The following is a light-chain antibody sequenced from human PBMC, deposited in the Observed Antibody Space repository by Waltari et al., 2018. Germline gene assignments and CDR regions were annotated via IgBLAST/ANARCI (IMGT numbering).Light chain of an antibody. Sequence: AIRMTQSPSPLSASTGDRVTITCRASQGISSYLAWYQQKPGKAPKLLIYAASTLQSGVPSRFSGSRSGTDFTLTISCLQSEDFATYDCQQYYSYPWTFGQGTKVEIK. CDR1: QGISSY. V-gene: IGKV1-8*01. J-gene: IGKJ1*01. CDR2: AAS. CDR3: QQYYSYPWT.